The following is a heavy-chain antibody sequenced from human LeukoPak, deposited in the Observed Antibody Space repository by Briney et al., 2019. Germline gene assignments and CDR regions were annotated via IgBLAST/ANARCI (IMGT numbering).Heavy chain of an antibody. V-gene: IGHV3-30*03. D-gene: IGHD5-18*01. J-gene: IGHJ4*02. CDR2: ISYDGSNK. CDR3: ASLRNSYGYRRGAKPTDY. Sequence: PGRSLRLSCAASGFTFSSYGMHWVRQAPGKGLEWVAVISYDGSNKYYADSVKGRFTISRDNSKNTLYLQMNSLRAEDTAVYYCASLRNSYGYRRGAKPTDYWGQGTLVTVSS. CDR1: GFTFSSYG.